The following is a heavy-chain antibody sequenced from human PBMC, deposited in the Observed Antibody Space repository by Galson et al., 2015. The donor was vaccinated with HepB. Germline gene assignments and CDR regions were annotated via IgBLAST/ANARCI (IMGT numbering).Heavy chain of an antibody. CDR3: ARVDTAMVTGYYYGMDV. J-gene: IGHJ6*02. CDR1: GFTFSSYW. Sequence: SLRLSCAASGFTFSSYWMSWVRQAPGKGLEWVANIKQDGSEKYYVDSVKGRFTISRDNAKNSLYLQMNSLRAEDTAVYYCARVDTAMVTGYYYGMDVWGQGTTVTVSS. CDR2: IKQDGSEK. V-gene: IGHV3-7*03. D-gene: IGHD5-18*01.